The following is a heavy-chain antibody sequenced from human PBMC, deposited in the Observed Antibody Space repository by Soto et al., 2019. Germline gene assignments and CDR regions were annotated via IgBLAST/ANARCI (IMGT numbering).Heavy chain of an antibody. CDR3: ARTGVRGYSGYDPYYYYGMDV. CDR1: GYTFTSYA. Sequence: ASVKVSCKASGYTFTSYAMHWVRQAPGQRLEWMGWINAGNGNTKYSQKFQGRVTITRDTSASTAHMELSSLRSEDTAVYYCARTGVRGYSGYDPYYYYGMDVWGQGTTVTVSS. V-gene: IGHV1-3*01. D-gene: IGHD5-12*01. J-gene: IGHJ6*02. CDR2: INAGNGNT.